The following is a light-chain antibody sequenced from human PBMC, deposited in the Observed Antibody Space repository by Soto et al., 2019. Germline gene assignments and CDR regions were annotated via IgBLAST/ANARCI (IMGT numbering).Light chain of an antibody. J-gene: IGKJ1*01. Sequence: EIVLTQSPGTLSLSPGERATLSCRASQSVSRNNLVWYQQRPGQPPRLIIYGAYSRATGIPDRFSGSGSGTDFTLTIRSLEPEEFAVYYCQKRSNWPRTFGQGTKVDIK. CDR3: QKRSNWPRT. V-gene: IGKV3D-20*02. CDR1: QSVSRNN. CDR2: GAY.